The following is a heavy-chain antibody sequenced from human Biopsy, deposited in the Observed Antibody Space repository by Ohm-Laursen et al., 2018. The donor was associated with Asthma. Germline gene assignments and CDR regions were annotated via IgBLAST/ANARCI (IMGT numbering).Heavy chain of an antibody. Sequence: SLRLSCSASGFSFDDCAMHWVRQAPGKGLEWVSSISWNSGNMDYADSVKGRFAISRDNAKNSLYLQMQSLRPEDTAFYYCAKSADYYDSTDYLDFWGRGTLVTVSS. CDR3: AKSADYYDSTDYLDF. J-gene: IGHJ4*01. CDR1: GFSFDDCA. CDR2: ISWNSGNM. D-gene: IGHD3-22*01. V-gene: IGHV3-9*01.